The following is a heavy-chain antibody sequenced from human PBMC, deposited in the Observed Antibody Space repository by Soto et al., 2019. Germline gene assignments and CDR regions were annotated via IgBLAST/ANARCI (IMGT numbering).Heavy chain of an antibody. J-gene: IGHJ6*03. Sequence: ASVKVSCKASGYTFTGYYMHWVRQAPGQGLEWMGWINPNSGGTNYAQKFQGWVTMTRDTSISTAYMELSRLRSDDTAVYYCARGGLIQTTEGNYYYYYYMDVWGKGTTVTVSS. CDR1: GYTFTGYY. CDR3: ARGGLIQTTEGNYYYYYYMDV. V-gene: IGHV1-2*04. D-gene: IGHD4-4*01. CDR2: INPNSGGT.